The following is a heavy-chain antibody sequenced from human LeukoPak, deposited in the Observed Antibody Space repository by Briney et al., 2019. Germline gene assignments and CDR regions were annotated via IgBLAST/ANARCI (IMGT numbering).Heavy chain of an antibody. CDR1: GFSVSGNY. V-gene: IGHV3-23*01. D-gene: IGHD5-12*01. CDR2: ISGSGGST. J-gene: IGHJ4*02. Sequence: PGGSLRLSCAASGFSVSGNYLTWVRQAPGRGLEWVSAISGSGGSTYYADSVKGRFTISRDNSKNTLYLQMNSLRAEDTAVYYCASHRGYSGYDLVDYWGQGTLVTVSS. CDR3: ASHRGYSGYDLVDY.